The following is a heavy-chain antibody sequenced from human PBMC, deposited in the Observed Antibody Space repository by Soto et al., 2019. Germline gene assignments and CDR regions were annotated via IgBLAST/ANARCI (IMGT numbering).Heavy chain of an antibody. V-gene: IGHV4-31*03. CDR1: GGSISSGGYY. CDR3: ARGWYPGYYGSGSYYNVIFDY. Sequence: QVQLQESGPGLVKPSQTLSLTCTVSGGSISSGGYYWSWIRQHPGKGLEWIGYIYYSGSTYYNPSLKSRVTISVDTSKNQCSLKLSSVTAADTAVYYCARGWYPGYYGSGSYYNVIFDYWGQGTLVTVSS. CDR2: IYYSGST. D-gene: IGHD3-10*01. J-gene: IGHJ4*02.